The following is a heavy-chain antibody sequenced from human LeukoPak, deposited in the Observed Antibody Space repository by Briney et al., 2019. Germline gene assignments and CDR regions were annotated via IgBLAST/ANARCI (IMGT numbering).Heavy chain of an antibody. J-gene: IGHJ5*02. D-gene: IGHD5-12*01. V-gene: IGHV4-61*02. CDR3: ARVGPYIEVDP. CDR2: IYTSGDT. CDR1: GGSFSSRPYY. Sequence: SQTLSLTCTVSGGSFSSRPYYWSWIRQPAGKGLEWIGRIYTSGDTDYSPSLKSRVTISVDTSKNQFSLQLSSLTASDTAVYYCARVGPYIEVDPWGQGTLVIVSS.